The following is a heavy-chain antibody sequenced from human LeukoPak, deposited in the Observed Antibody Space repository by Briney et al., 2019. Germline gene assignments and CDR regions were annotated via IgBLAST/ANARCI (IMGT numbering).Heavy chain of an antibody. CDR3: ARDYYGSPTH. CDR2: ISGSGSTT. J-gene: IGHJ4*02. Sequence: GGSLRLSCSASGFTFSTYGMSWVRQAPGKGLEWVISISGSGSTTFYADSVKGRFTISRDNAKNSLYLQMNSLRAEDTAVYYCARDYYGSPTHWGQGTLVTVSS. CDR1: GFTFSTYG. D-gene: IGHD3-10*01. V-gene: IGHV3-21*01.